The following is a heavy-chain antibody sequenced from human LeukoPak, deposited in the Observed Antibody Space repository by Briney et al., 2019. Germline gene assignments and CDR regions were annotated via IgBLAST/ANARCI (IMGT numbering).Heavy chain of an antibody. Sequence: GGSLRLSCAASGFTFSSYAMSWVRQAPGKGLEGVSAISGSGGSTYYADSVKGRFTISRDNTKNTLYLQMNSLRAEDTAVYYCAKGGYCSSTSCYGDWFDPWGQGTLVTVSS. V-gene: IGHV3-23*01. J-gene: IGHJ5*02. CDR1: GFTFSSYA. CDR2: ISGSGGST. D-gene: IGHD2-2*01. CDR3: AKGGYCSSTSCYGDWFDP.